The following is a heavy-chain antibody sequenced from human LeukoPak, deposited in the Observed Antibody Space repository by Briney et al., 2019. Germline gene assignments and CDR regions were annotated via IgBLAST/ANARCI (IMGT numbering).Heavy chain of an antibody. J-gene: IGHJ5*02. CDR2: ISDSGGST. V-gene: IGHV3-23*01. Sequence: PGGSLRLSCAASGFTFSSYDMSWVRQAPGKGLEWVSAISDSGGSTYYADSVKRRLTISRDNSKHTLYLRMSSLRAEDTCVYYCAKWGLGYYYDSSGPNWFVTWGERDLLTVSS. CDR3: AKWGLGYYYDSSGPNWFVT. D-gene: IGHD3-22*01. CDR1: GFTFSSYD.